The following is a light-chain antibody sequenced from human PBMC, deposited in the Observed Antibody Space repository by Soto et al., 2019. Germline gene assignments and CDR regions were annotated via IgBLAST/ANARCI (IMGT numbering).Light chain of an antibody. V-gene: IGLV2-8*01. CDR3: SSFKGKNSLV. CDR2: EVS. CDR1: YSDIGAYNY. Sequence: HSVLSQTASASGSPGQSVTIPCTGTYSDIGAYNYVSWYQQRPGEAPKLIIYEVSKRPSGVPDRIFAYKCGHTASLTVSGLQADAEANYYCSSFKGKNSLVFGTGTKVTVL. J-gene: IGLJ1*01.